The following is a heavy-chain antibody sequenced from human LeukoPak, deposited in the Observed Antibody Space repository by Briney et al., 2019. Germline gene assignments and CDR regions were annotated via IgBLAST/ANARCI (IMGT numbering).Heavy chain of an antibody. Sequence: SETLSLTCTVSGGSISSGGYYWSWIRQPPGKGLEWIGYIYYSGSTNYNPSLKSRVTISVDTSKNQFSLKLSSVTAADTAVYYCARLFGVSSGWYDSPYYYYGMDVWGQGTTVTVSS. CDR3: ARLFGVSSGWYDSPYYYYGMDV. V-gene: IGHV4-61*08. CDR2: IYYSGST. D-gene: IGHD6-19*01. J-gene: IGHJ6*02. CDR1: GGSISSGGYY.